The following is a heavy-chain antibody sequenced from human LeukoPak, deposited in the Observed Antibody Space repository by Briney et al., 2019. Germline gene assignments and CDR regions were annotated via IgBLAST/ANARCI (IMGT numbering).Heavy chain of an antibody. J-gene: IGHJ4*02. CDR1: GGSISSYY. Sequence: SETLSLACTVSGGSISSYYWSWIRQPPGKGLEWIGYIYYSGSANYNPSLKSRVTISVDTSKNQFSLKLASVSAADTAVYYCARGGTQLTFPVWGQGTLVTVSS. CDR2: IYYSGSA. CDR3: ARGGTQLTFPV. V-gene: IGHV4-59*01. D-gene: IGHD4/OR15-4a*01.